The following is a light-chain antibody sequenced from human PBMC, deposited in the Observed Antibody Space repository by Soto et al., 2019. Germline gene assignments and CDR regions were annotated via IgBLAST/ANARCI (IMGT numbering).Light chain of an antibody. CDR3: QQRDNWPQT. J-gene: IGKJ1*01. Sequence: EVVLTQSPVTLSLSPGERATLSCRASQSFRGLLAWYQQKPGQAPRLLIYDASNRATGIPARFIGSGSGTDFTLTISSLEPEDFALYYCQQRDNWPQTFGQGTKVDIK. CDR2: DAS. V-gene: IGKV3-11*01. CDR1: QSFRGL.